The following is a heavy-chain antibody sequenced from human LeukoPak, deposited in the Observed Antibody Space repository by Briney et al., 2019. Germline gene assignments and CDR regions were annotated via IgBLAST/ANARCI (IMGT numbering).Heavy chain of an antibody. Sequence: GGSPRLSCAASGFTFSSYAMSWVRQAPGKGLEWVSAISGSGGSTYYADSVKGRFTISRDNSKNTLYLQMNSLRAEDTAVYYCAKGGEYYYDSSGYYWGQGTLVTVSS. CDR2: ISGSGGST. D-gene: IGHD3-22*01. CDR3: AKGGEYYYDSSGYY. CDR1: GFTFSSYA. V-gene: IGHV3-23*01. J-gene: IGHJ4*02.